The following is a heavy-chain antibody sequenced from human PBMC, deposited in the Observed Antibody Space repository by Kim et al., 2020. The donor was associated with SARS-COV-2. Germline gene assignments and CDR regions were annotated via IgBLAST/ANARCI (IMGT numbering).Heavy chain of an antibody. V-gene: IGHV1-3*01. D-gene: IGHD6-19*01. J-gene: IGHJ3*01. CDR3: GQGAPIAVAAPWSDAFGF. CDR2: INAGNGNT. Sequence: ASVKVSCKASGYTFTSYAMHWVRQAPGQRLEWMGWINAGNGNTKYSQKFQGRVTITRDTSASTAYMELSSLRSEEPAVYYCGQGAPIAVAAPWSDAFGFW. CDR1: GYTFTSYA.